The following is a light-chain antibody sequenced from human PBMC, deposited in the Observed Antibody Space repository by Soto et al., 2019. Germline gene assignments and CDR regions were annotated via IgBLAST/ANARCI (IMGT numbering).Light chain of an antibody. Sequence: QSVLTQPASVSGSPGQSITISCTGTSSDVGGYNYVSWYQQHPGKAPKLMIYEVSNRPSGVSNRFSGSKSGNTASLTISGLQAEDEADYYCSSYTSNNTQVFGTETKVTVL. V-gene: IGLV2-14*01. CDR1: SSDVGGYNY. CDR3: SSYTSNNTQV. J-gene: IGLJ1*01. CDR2: EVS.